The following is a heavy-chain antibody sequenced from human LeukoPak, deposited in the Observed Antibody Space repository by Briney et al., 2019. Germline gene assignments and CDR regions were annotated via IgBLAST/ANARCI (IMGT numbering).Heavy chain of an antibody. CDR3: ARDRFYRYCSGGSCQAQYGP. D-gene: IGHD2-15*01. CDR2: ISAYNGNT. J-gene: IGHJ5*02. Sequence: ASVKVSCKASGYTFTSYGISWVREAPGQGLEWMGWISAYNGNTNYAQKLQGRVTMTTDTSTSTAYMELRSLRSDDTAVYYCARDRFYRYCSGGSCQAQYGPWGQGTLVTVSS. V-gene: IGHV1-18*01. CDR1: GYTFTSYG.